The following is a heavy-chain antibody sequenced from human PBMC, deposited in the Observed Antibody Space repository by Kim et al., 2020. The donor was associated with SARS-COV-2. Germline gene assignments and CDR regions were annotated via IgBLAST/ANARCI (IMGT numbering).Heavy chain of an antibody. Sequence: ADSGKGRFTIPRDNTKNTLYLQMNSLGAEDTAVYYCARARGYSGHDQGYWGQGTLVTVSS. CDR3: ARARGYSGHDQGY. J-gene: IGHJ4*02. V-gene: IGHV3-74*01. D-gene: IGHD5-12*01.